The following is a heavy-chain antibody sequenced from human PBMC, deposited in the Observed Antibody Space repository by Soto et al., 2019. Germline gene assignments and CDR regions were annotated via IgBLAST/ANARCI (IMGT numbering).Heavy chain of an antibody. D-gene: IGHD5-12*01. CDR1: GFTFSSYG. J-gene: IGHJ6*02. V-gene: IGHV3-30*18. Sequence: GGSLRLSCAASGFTFSSYGMHWVRQAPGKGLEGVAVISYDGSNKYYADSVKGRFTISRDNSKNTLYLQMNSLRAEDTAVYYCXKGGYSGYDYYYYGMDVWGQGTTVTVSS. CDR2: ISYDGSNK. CDR3: XKGGYSGYDYYYYGMDV.